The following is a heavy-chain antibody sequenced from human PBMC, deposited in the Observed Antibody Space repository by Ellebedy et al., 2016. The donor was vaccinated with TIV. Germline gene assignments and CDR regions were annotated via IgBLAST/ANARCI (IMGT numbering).Heavy chain of an antibody. Sequence: GGSLRLSCAASGFTFANYAMTWVRQAPGKGLEWVSSISGSGGSTYSADSVKGRFTISRDNSKNTLYLQMNRLQAEDTAVYYCAKDRGLGLGIPNYFDYWGQGTLVTVSS. D-gene: IGHD7-27*01. V-gene: IGHV3-23*01. CDR3: AKDRGLGLGIPNYFDY. J-gene: IGHJ4*02. CDR1: GFTFANYA. CDR2: ISGSGGST.